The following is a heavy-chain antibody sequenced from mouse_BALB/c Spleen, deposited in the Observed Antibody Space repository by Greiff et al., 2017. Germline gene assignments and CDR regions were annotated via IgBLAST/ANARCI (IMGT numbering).Heavy chain of an antibody. D-gene: IGHD3-2*01. CDR2: ISNGGGST. CDR3: ARHLDSSGFDY. Sequence: EVQRVESGGGLVQPGGSLKLSCAASGFTFSSYTMSWVRQTPEKRLEWVAYISNGGGSTYYPDTVKGRFTISRDNAKNTLYLQMSSLKSEDTAMYYCARHLDSSGFDYWGQGTPLTVSS. CDR1: GFTFSSYT. J-gene: IGHJ2*01. V-gene: IGHV5-12-2*01.